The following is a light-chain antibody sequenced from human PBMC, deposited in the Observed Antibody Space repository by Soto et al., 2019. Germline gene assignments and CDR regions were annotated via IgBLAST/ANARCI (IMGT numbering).Light chain of an antibody. CDR2: GAS. CDR1: QSVSSSS. Sequence: EIVFTQSPSTLSLSPGEKATLSCRDSQSVSSSSLAWYQQKPGQAPRLLIFGASTRAAGFPGRFSGSGSGTDFTLTISRLEPEDFAVYYCQQYGSSPRTFGQGTKVDIK. CDR3: QQYGSSPRT. V-gene: IGKV3-20*01. J-gene: IGKJ1*01.